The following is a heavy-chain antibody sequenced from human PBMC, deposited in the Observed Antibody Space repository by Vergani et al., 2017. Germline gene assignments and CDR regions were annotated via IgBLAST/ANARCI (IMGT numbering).Heavy chain of an antibody. CDR3: ARGSIQRQLVGKWFDS. D-gene: IGHD5-18*01. CDR1: GYTFTSYG. J-gene: IGHJ5*01. CDR2: INPRHGGT. Sequence: QVQLVQSGAEVKKPGASVKVSCKASGYTFTSYGISWVRQAPGQGLEWLGWINPRHGGTDSAQKFQDRVTLTGDTSINTAYLDLSGLGSDDTAIYFCARGSIQRQLVGKWFDSWGQGTLVTVSS. V-gene: IGHV1-18*01.